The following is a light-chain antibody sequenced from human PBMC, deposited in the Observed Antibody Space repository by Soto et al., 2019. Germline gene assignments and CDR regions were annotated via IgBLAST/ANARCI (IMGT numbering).Light chain of an antibody. CDR3: HQYDHWPRGT. V-gene: IGKV3-15*01. J-gene: IGKJ2*01. CDR2: GAS. CDR1: QSIDTY. Sequence: EIVLTQSPATLSVSPGERATLSCRASQSIDTYLAWYQQKPGQAPRPLIYGASNRATGIPARFSGIGSGTDFTLTISTLQSEDFAVYYCHQYDHWPRGTFGQGTKLEI.